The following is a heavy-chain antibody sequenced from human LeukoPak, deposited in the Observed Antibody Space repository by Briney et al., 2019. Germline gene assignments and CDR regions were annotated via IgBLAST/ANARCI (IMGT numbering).Heavy chain of an antibody. CDR3: ARHRGCTSGTCKNWFGP. J-gene: IGHJ5*02. D-gene: IGHD2-8*01. CDR1: GGSISDSY. Sequence: SETLSLTCTVSGGSISDSYWSWIRQPPGKGLEWIAYIHYSGSVNYNPSLKSRVTISIDTSKNQFSLKLNSVTAADTAVYYCARHRGCTSGTCKNWFGPWGQGTLVTVSS. V-gene: IGHV4-59*01. CDR2: IHYSGSV.